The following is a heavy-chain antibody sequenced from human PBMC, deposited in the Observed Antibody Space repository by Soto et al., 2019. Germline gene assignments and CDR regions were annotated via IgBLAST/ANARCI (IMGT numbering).Heavy chain of an antibody. V-gene: IGHV1-3*01. CDR1: GYTFTSYA. Sequence: SVKVSCKASGYTFTSYAMHWVRQAPGQRLEWMGWINAGNGNTKYSQKFQGRVTITRDTSASTAYMELSSLRSEDTAVYYCARELQPLVYFSSSGCHLHLFASWGQGSLVTVSS. D-gene: IGHD2-2*01. CDR3: ARELQPLVYFSSSGCHLHLFAS. J-gene: IGHJ5*01. CDR2: INAGNGNT.